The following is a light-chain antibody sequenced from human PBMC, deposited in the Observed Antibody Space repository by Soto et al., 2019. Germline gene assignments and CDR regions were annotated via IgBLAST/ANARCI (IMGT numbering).Light chain of an antibody. V-gene: IGKV3-20*01. J-gene: IGKJ1*01. CDR3: QQYGSSPRT. Sequence: ETVLTQSPGTLSLSPGERATLSCRASQTIRSNYLAWYRLTPGQAPRLLIYGASNRATGIADRFSGSGSGTDFTLIISRLEPEDFALYYCQQYGSSPRTFGQGTKVEIK. CDR1: QTIRSNY. CDR2: GAS.